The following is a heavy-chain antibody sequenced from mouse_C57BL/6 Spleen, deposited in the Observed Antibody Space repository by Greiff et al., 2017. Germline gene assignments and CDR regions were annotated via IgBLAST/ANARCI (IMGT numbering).Heavy chain of an antibody. CDR2: IYPRDGST. J-gene: IGHJ4*01. Sequence: VQLQESDAELVKPGPSVMISCTVSGYTFTAHTINWMKQRPEQGLEWIGYIYPRDGSTKSNEQFKGKATLTADNSSSTAYMQFNSLTAEASAVYFCPRGYAMDYWGQGTSVTVSS. V-gene: IGHV1-78*01. CDR3: PRGYAMDY. CDR1: GYTFTAHT.